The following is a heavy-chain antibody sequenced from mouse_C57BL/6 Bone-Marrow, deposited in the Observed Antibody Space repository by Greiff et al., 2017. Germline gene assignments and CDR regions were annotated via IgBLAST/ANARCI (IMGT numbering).Heavy chain of an antibody. V-gene: IGHV1-55*01. J-gene: IGHJ1*03. Sequence: VQLQQSGAELVKPGASVKMSCKASGYTFTSYWITWVKQRPGQGLEWIGDIYPGSGSTNDNEKFKSKATLTVDTSSSTAYMQLSSLTSEDSAVYYCARPYYSNYWYFDVWGTGTTVTVSS. CDR1: GYTFTSYW. CDR3: ARPYYSNYWYFDV. CDR2: IYPGSGST. D-gene: IGHD2-5*01.